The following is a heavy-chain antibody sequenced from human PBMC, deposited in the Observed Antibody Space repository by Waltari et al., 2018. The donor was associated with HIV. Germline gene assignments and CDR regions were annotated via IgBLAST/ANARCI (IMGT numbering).Heavy chain of an antibody. J-gene: IGHJ4*02. Sequence: QVQLVESGGGVVQPGRSLRVSCAASGFTLTSYGMHWVRQAPGEVLEWLAVISDDGTNKYYADSVKDRFIIYRDNSQNTLYLQMFSLRPEDTAVYYCTRASAADLDFWGQGTLVTVSS. CDR3: TRASAADLDF. CDR2: ISDDGTNK. CDR1: GFTLTSYG. D-gene: IGHD2-2*01. V-gene: IGHV3-30-3*01.